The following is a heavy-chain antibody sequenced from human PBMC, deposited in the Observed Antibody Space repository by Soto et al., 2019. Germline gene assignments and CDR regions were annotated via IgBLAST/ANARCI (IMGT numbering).Heavy chain of an antibody. D-gene: IGHD5-18*01. Sequence: GGSLRLSCAASGFKFEDYTMHWVRQAPGKRLEWVSLIFWDGTNTLYADSMRGRISISRDNSKNSLYLEMNSLTLEDTALYYGVKDKGGVVGYSFGRFDHWGHGTQVTVSS. V-gene: IGHV3-43*01. CDR2: IFWDGTNT. CDR3: VKDKGGVVGYSFGRFDH. J-gene: IGHJ4*01. CDR1: GFKFEDYT.